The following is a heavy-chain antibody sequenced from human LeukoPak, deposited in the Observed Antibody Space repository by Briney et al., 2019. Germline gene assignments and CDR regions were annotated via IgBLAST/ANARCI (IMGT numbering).Heavy chain of an antibody. CDR3: ARVYSYSSSCYHFDV. J-gene: IGHJ4*02. D-gene: IGHD6-13*01. Sequence: WGSLSFNCAASGFTFSSYEMNWVRQAPGKGLEWVSYISSSGSTIYYADSVKGRFTISRDNAKNSLYLLMNSLRAEDTAVYYCARVYSYSSSCYHFDVWGQGTMVTVSS. CDR2: ISSSGSTI. CDR1: GFTFSSYE. V-gene: IGHV3-48*03.